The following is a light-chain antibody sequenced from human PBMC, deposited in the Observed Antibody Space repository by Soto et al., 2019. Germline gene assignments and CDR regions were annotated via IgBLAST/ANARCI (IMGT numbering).Light chain of an antibody. Sequence: EIXMTHSPSTLXGSVGDRASIXCRASQTLSSRLVWYQQTAGEAPKLLICKESTLKSGVISRLSGSGSGKEFTLNISSLQPDDFATYYCKQYNSYPTWTFGQGTKVDIK. CDR2: KES. CDR3: KQYNSYPTWT. V-gene: IGKV1-5*03. CDR1: QTLSSR. J-gene: IGKJ1*01.